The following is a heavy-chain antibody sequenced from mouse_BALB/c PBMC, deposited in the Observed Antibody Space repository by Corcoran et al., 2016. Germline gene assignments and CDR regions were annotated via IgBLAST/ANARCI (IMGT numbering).Heavy chain of an antibody. Sequence: QIQLVQSGPELKKPGETVKISCKASGYTFTNYGMNWVKQATGKGLKWMGWINTYTGEPTYADDFKGRFAFSLETSASTAYLQINNLKNEDTATYFCARWVRLRGAPNYWGQGTTLTVSS. D-gene: IGHD1-2*01. CDR3: ARWVRLRGAPNY. V-gene: IGHV9-3-1*01. J-gene: IGHJ2*01. CDR2: INTYTGEP. CDR1: GYTFTNYG.